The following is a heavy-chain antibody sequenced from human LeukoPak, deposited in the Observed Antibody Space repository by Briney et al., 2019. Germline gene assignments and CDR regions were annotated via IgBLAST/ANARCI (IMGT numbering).Heavy chain of an antibody. CDR3: AREVSGQQYYFFDY. CDR2: ITSSSSYI. D-gene: IGHD2-15*01. CDR1: GFTFSSYS. J-gene: IGHJ4*02. V-gene: IGHV3-21*01. Sequence: GGSLRLSCAASGFTFSSYSMNWVRQAPGKGLEWVSSITSSSSYIYYADSLKGRFTISRDNAKNSLYLQMNSLRVEDTAVYYCAREVSGQQYYFFDYWGQGTLVTVSS.